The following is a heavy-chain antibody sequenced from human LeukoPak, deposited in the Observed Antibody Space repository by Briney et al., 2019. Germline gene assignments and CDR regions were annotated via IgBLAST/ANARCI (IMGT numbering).Heavy chain of an antibody. J-gene: IGHJ5*02. CDR1: GYTFTGYY. CDR2: INPSGGST. CDR3: ARDIRGSGWSHWFDP. D-gene: IGHD6-19*01. V-gene: IGHV1-46*01. Sequence: GASVKVSCKASGYTFTGYYMHWVRQAPGQGLEWMGIINPSGGSTSYAQKFQGRVTMTRDMSTSTVYMELSSLRSEDTAVYYCARDIRGSGWSHWFDPWGQGTLVTVSS.